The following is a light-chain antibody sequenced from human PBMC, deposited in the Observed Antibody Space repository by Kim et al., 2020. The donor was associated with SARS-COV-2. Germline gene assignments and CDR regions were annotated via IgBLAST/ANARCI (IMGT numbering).Light chain of an antibody. CDR3: AAWDDSLNGSV. Sequence: GQRVTNSWSGSRSKSGRNVVNWYQQLPGTAPQLLIYSNDYRPSGVPDRFSGSKSGTSASLDISGLQSEDEADYYCAAWDDSLNGSVFGGGTQLTVL. CDR2: SND. J-gene: IGLJ3*02. V-gene: IGLV1-44*01. CDR1: RSKSGRNV.